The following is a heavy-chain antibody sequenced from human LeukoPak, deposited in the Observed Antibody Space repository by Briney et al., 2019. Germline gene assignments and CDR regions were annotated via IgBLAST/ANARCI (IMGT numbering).Heavy chain of an antibody. Sequence: SETLSLTCTVSGYSISSVNYYWGWIRQPPGKGLEWIGSIYYSGTTYYNPSLKSRVTISVDTSKNQFSLKLSSVTAADTALYYCAKHYMGSSYNHGLDCWGQGTLVTVSS. D-gene: IGHD3-10*01. CDR1: GYSISSVNYY. V-gene: IGHV4-39*01. J-gene: IGHJ4*02. CDR2: IYYSGTT. CDR3: AKHYMGSSYNHGLDC.